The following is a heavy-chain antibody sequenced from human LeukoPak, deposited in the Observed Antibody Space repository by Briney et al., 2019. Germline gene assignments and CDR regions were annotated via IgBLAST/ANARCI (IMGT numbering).Heavy chain of an antibody. CDR1: GYTFTSYG. J-gene: IGHJ6*02. Sequence: GASVKVSCKASGYTFTSYGISWVRQAPGQGLEWMGWISAYNGNTNYAQKLQGRVTMTTDTSTSTAYMELRSLRSDDTAVYYCASSWLFGYYYYGMDVWGQGTTVTVSS. CDR3: ASSWLFGYYYYGMDV. V-gene: IGHV1-18*01. CDR2: ISAYNGNT. D-gene: IGHD3-22*01.